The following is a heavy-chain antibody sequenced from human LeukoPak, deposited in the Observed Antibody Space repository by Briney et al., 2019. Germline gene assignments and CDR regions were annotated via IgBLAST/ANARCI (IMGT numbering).Heavy chain of an antibody. V-gene: IGHV1-8*01. CDR3: ARGRGYSYGTGAFDI. Sequence: ASVKVSCKASGYTFTSYDINWVRQAAGQGLEWMGWMNPNSGNTGYAQKFQGRVTMTRNNSISTAYMELSSLRSEDTAVYYCARGRGYSYGTGAFDIWGQGTMVTVSS. J-gene: IGHJ3*02. CDR1: GYTFTSYD. D-gene: IGHD5-18*01. CDR2: MNPNSGNT.